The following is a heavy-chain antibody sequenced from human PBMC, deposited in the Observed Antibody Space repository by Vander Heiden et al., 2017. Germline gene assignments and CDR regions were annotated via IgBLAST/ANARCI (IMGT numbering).Heavy chain of an antibody. CDR2: ISSDGTAK. CDR1: ALTFSKYP. CDR3: DAADY. J-gene: IGHJ4*02. Sequence: EVQLVESGGGLVKPGGSLRLSCAASALTFSKYPMGWARQAPGRGLEWVSTISSDGTAKHYADSVKGRFTISRDNTKNSLYLQMSSLRAEDTAVYYCDAADYWGQGTLVTVSS. V-gene: IGHV3-21*01. D-gene: IGHD6-13*01.